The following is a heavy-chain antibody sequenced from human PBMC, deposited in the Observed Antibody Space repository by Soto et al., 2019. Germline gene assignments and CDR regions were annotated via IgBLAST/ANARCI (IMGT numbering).Heavy chain of an antibody. D-gene: IGHD2-15*01. CDR2: ISGSGVNT. Sequence: PGGSLRLSCAASGFTFSSYAMSWVRQAPGKGLEWVSAISGSGVNTYYADSVKGRFTISRDNSKNTLYLQMNSLRAEDTALYYCAKEPXRRGSCFDYWGQGTLVTVSS. J-gene: IGHJ4*02. CDR1: GFTFSSYA. CDR3: AKEPXRRGSCFDY. V-gene: IGHV3-23*01.